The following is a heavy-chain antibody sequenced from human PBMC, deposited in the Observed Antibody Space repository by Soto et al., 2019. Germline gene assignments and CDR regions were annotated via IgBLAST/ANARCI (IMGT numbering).Heavy chain of an antibody. CDR3: ARDGLVDSALTYFDY. CDR1: GYTFSTYC. D-gene: IGHD5-18*01. V-gene: IGHV1-46*01. CDR2: ISPRGGST. Sequence: ASVKVSCKACGYTFSTYCLNWMRQAPGQGFEWMGVISPRGGSTSYAQKFKGRVTMTRDTSTRTVYMALSSLTFDDTAVYYCARDGLVDSALTYFDYWGQ. J-gene: IGHJ4*01.